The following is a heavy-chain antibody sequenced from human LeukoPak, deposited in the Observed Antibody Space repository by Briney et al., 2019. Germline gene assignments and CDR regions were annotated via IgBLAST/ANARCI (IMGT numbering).Heavy chain of an antibody. Sequence: GGSLRLSCAASGFTFSSYGMHWVRQAPGKGLEWVAVIWYDGSNKYYADSVKGRFTISRDNSKNTLYLQMNSLRAEDTAVYYCAKDLAYSNYDLKYGMDVWGQGTTVTVSS. V-gene: IGHV3-33*06. CDR3: AKDLAYSNYDLKYGMDV. CDR2: IWYDGSNK. J-gene: IGHJ6*02. CDR1: GFTFSSYG. D-gene: IGHD4-11*01.